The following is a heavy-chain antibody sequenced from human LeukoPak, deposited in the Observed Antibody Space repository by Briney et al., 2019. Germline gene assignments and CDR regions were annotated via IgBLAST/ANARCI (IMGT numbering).Heavy chain of an antibody. CDR1: GYTFSGYG. J-gene: IGHJ6*03. Sequence: GASVKVSCKASGYTFSGYGISWVRQAPGQGLEWMGWMNPNSGNTGYAQKFQGRVTMTRNTSISTAYMELSSLRSEDTAVYYCARGPTYYDFWSGYWRRYMDVWGKGTTVTVSS. V-gene: IGHV1-8*02. D-gene: IGHD3-3*01. CDR2: MNPNSGNT. CDR3: ARGPTYYDFWSGYWRRYMDV.